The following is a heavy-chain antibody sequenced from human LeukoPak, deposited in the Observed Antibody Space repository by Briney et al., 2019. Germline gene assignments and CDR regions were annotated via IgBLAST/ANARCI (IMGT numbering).Heavy chain of an antibody. CDR3: SRSAYYDGSGNYYDY. CDR2: ISDGGSTT. D-gene: IGHD3-22*01. CDR1: GFTFSSYR. Sequence: GGSLRLSCAASGFTFSSYRMHWVRQAPGKGLVWVSRISDGGSTTTYADSVKGRFTISRDNAKNTLYLQMNGLRAEDTAVYYCSRSAYYDGSGNYYDYWGKGTLVTVSS. V-gene: IGHV3-74*01. J-gene: IGHJ4*02.